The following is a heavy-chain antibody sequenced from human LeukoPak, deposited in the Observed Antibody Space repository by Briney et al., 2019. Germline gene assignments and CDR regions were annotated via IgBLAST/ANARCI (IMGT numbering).Heavy chain of an antibody. CDR2: IIPIFGTA. CDR3: ASSPRGYSYGTYFDY. V-gene: IGHV1-69*05. CDR1: GGPFSSYA. D-gene: IGHD5-18*01. Sequence: GASVKVSCKASGGPFSSYAISWVRQAPGQGLEWMGGIIPIFGTANYAQKFQGRVTITTDESTSTAYMELSSLRSEDTAVYYCASSPRGYSYGTYFDYWGQGTLVTVSS. J-gene: IGHJ4*02.